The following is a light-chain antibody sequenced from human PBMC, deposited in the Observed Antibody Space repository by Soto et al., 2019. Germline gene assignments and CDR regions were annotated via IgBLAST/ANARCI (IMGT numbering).Light chain of an antibody. CDR1: SSNIGAGYG. J-gene: IGLJ2*01. V-gene: IGLV1-40*01. CDR2: VNN. CDR3: QSFDRSLSGVV. Sequence: QSVLTQPPSVSGAPGQRVTISCTGSSSNIGAGYGVHWYQQLPGTAPKLLSYVNNNRPSGVSDRVSGSKSGTSASLAITGLQAEDEGDYYCQSFDRSLSGVVFGGGTKRTVL.